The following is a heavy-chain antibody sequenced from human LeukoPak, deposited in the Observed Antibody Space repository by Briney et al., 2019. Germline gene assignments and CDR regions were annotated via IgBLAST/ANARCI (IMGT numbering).Heavy chain of an antibody. V-gene: IGHV3-23*01. J-gene: IGHJ4*02. Sequence: GGSLRLSCSASDFSFITYAMSWVRQAPGKGLEWVSRISGGGDGTYYADSVKGRFTISRDNSKNTLYLQMNSLRAEDTAVYYCARDSSMLRGPMVIYYFDFWGQGTLVTVSS. CDR2: ISGGGDGT. CDR3: ARDSSMLRGPMVIYYFDF. D-gene: IGHD3-10*01. CDR1: DFSFITYA.